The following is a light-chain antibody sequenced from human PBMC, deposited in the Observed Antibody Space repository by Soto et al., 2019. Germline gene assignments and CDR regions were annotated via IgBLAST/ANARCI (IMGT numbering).Light chain of an antibody. CDR1: QSVSSSY. CDR3: QQYGSSVT. V-gene: IGKV3-20*01. J-gene: IGKJ4*01. CDR2: DAS. Sequence: EIVLTQSPGTLSLSPGERATLSCRASQSVSSSYLAWYQQKPGQAPRLLIYDASNRATGIPARFSGSGSGTDFTLTISSLEPEDFAVYYCQQYGSSVTFGRGTKVDIK.